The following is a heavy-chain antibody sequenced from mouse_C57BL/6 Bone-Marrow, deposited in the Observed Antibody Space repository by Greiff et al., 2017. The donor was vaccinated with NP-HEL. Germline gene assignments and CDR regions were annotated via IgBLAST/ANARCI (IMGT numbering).Heavy chain of an antibody. CDR3: ARSSLAMDY. Sequence: VQLQQSGAELARPGASVKMSCKASGYTFTSYTMHWVKQRPGQGLEWIGYINPSSGYPKYNQKFKDKATLTADKSASTAYMQLSSLTSEDSAVYYCARSSLAMDYWGQGTSVTVSS. CDR1: GYTFTSYT. D-gene: IGHD1-3*01. J-gene: IGHJ4*01. CDR2: INPSSGYP. V-gene: IGHV1-4*01.